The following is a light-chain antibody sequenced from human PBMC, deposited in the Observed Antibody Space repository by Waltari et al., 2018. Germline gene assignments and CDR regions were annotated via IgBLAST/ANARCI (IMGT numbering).Light chain of an antibody. Sequence: SQSWSRLSESMGDRITITCPASQCISRFLNWYQQSPRKAPKLLIEYAANLAKGVPSRFTGSGSGTEFTLTISSLQPEDFATYYCQQGITNPPTFGQGTRVEI. CDR3: QQGITNPPT. V-gene: IGKV1-9*01. J-gene: IGKJ1*01. CDR2: YAA. CDR1: QCISRF.